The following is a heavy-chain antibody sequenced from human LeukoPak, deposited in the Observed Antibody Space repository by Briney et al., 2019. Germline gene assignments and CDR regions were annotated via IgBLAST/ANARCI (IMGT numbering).Heavy chain of an antibody. J-gene: IGHJ4*02. CDR2: ISGSGGGT. Sequence: GRSLRLSCAASGFTFSNYAMNWVRQAPGMGLEWVSGISGSGGGTYYADSVKGRFTISRDNSKNTLYLQMNSLRAEDTGVYYCAKDRATSGDTSGFDYWGQGTLVTVSS. V-gene: IGHV3-23*01. D-gene: IGHD3-22*01. CDR3: AKDRATSGDTSGFDY. CDR1: GFTFSNYA.